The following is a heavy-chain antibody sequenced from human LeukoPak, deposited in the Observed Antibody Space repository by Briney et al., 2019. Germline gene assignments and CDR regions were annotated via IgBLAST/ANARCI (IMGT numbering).Heavy chain of an antibody. CDR3: GRESVAAGLGH. CDR2: IKYDGIER. CDR1: GFTFCSYW. V-gene: IGHV3-74*01. D-gene: IGHD6-13*01. Sequence: GGSLRLSCAASGFTFCSYWMHWVRQAPGKGLVWVARIKYDGIERGYADSVKGRFTISRDNAKNTLYLQMNSLRAEDTAVYYCGRESVAAGLGHWGQGTLVTVST. J-gene: IGHJ4*02.